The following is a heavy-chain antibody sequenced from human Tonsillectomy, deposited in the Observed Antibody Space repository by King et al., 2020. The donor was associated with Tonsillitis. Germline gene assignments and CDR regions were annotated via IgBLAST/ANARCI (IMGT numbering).Heavy chain of an antibody. CDR3: ARGISVTDPFVC. CDR2: INSASDYI. CDR1: GFTFSSYS. V-gene: IGHV3-21*01. D-gene: IGHD2-21*02. J-gene: IGHJ4*02. Sequence: VQLVESGGGLVKPGGSLRLSCAGFGFTFSSYSMNWVRQAPGKGLEWVASINSASDYIYYRDSVKGRFTISRDNAENSLFLQMDSLRAEDTAVYYCARGISVTDPFVCWGQGTLVTVSS.